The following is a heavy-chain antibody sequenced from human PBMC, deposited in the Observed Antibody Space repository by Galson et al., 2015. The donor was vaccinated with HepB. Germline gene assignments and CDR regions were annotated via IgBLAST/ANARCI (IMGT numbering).Heavy chain of an antibody. V-gene: IGHV1-3*01. CDR1: GYTFTSYA. CDR3: ATRVVTAHLPDN. D-gene: IGHD2-21*02. J-gene: IGHJ4*02. Sequence: SVKVSCKASGYTFTSYAMHWVRQAPGQRLEWMGWINAGNGNTKYSQKFQGRVTITRDTSASTAYMELSSLRSEDTAVYYCATRVVTAHLPDNWGQGTLVTVSS. CDR2: INAGNGNT.